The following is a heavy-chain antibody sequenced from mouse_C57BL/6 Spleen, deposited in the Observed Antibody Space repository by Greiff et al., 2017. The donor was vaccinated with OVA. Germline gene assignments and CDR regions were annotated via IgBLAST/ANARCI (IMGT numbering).Heavy chain of an antibody. Sequence: EVHLVESGGGLVQPGGSLSLSCAASGFTFTDYYMSWVRQPPGKALEWLGFIRNKANGYTTEYSASVKGRFTISRDNSQSILYLQMNALRAEDGATYYCARSNYDYAMDYWGQGTSVTVSS. CDR1: GFTFTDYY. J-gene: IGHJ4*01. D-gene: IGHD1-1*01. CDR3: ARSNYDYAMDY. CDR2: IRNKANGYTT. V-gene: IGHV7-3*01.